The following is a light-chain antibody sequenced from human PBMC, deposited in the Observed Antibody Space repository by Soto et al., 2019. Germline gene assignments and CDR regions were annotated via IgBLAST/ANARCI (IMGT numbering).Light chain of an antibody. CDR1: QTVSSNY. V-gene: IGKV3D-20*02. CDR2: GAS. CDR3: QQRSSWPLT. Sequence: EIILTQSPDTLSLSPGERATLSCRASQTVSSNYLAWCQQRPGQAPRLLIYGASNRATGIPDRFSGSGSGTDFTLTISSLEPEDSAVYYCQQRSSWPLTFGGGTKVDIK. J-gene: IGKJ4*01.